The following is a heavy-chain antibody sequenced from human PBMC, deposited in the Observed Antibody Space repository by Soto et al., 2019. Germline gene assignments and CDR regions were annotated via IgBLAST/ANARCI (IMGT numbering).Heavy chain of an antibody. V-gene: IGHV4-59*01. D-gene: IGHD6-6*01. CDR3: ATIAAFFFQAEEGIRDVRSVMEFLLKRSSDL. Sequence: KGLEWIGYIYYSGSTNYNPSLKSRVTISVDTSKNQFSLKLSSVTAADTAVYYCATIAAFFFQAEEGIRDVRSVMEFLLKRSSDL. J-gene: IGHJ2*01. CDR2: IYYSGST.